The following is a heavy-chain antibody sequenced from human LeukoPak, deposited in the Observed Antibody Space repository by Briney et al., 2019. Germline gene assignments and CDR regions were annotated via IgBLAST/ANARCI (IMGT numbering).Heavy chain of an antibody. D-gene: IGHD6-13*01. CDR1: GYTFTSYY. CDR2: INPSGGST. Sequence: ASVKVSCKASGYTFTSYYMHWVRQAPGQGLEWMGIINPSGGSTSYAQKFQGRVTMTRDMSTSTVYMELSSLRSEDTAVYYCARASSSSWYNLYYYMDVWGKGTTVTISS. J-gene: IGHJ6*03. CDR3: ARASSSSWYNLYYYMDV. V-gene: IGHV1-46*01.